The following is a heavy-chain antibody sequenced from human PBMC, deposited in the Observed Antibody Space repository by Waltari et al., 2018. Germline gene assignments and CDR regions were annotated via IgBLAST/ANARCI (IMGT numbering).Heavy chain of an antibody. V-gene: IGHV3-74*01. D-gene: IGHD2-2*01. CDR3: ARDPLVPKADNWFDP. Sequence: QVVESGGALVQPGGYLRLFFAASGLPFRSAWVYWVRQAQGKGLVWVSRISTDGSSTNYADSMKGRFTISRDNAKNTLYLQMNSLRAEDTAVYYCARDPLVPKADNWFDPWGQGTLVTVSS. J-gene: IGHJ5*02. CDR2: ISTDGSST. CDR1: GLPFRSAW.